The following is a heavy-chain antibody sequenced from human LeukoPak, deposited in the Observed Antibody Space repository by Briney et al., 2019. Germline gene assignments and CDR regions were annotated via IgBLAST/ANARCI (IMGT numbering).Heavy chain of an antibody. J-gene: IGHJ4*02. CDR1: GFTFSSYA. CDR3: ARDGYSSGQIFYFDY. CDR2: ISYDGSNK. D-gene: IGHD6-19*01. V-gene: IGHV3-30-3*01. Sequence: GGSLRLSCAASGFTFSSYAMHWVRQAPGKGLEWVAVISYDGSNKYYADSVKGRFTISRGNSKNTLYLQMNSLRAEDTAVYYCARDGYSSGQIFYFDYWGQGTLVTVSS.